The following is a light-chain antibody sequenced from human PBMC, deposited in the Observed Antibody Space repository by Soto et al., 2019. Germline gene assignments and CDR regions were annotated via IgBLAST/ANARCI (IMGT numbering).Light chain of an antibody. Sequence: AIQVTQSPSSLSASVGDRVTITCRASQDIKNDLGWYQQTPGKSPKLLIYAASTLESGVPSRFSGSGSGTDFTLTIRSLQPEDSGTYYCLHDYPHPRTFRHCTELDI. J-gene: IGKJ1*01. V-gene: IGKV1-6*01. CDR2: AAS. CDR3: LHDYPHPRT. CDR1: QDIKND.